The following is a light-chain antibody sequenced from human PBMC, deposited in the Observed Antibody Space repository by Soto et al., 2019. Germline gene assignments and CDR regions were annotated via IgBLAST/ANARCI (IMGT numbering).Light chain of an antibody. CDR3: QQYGSTPPLT. Sequence: EIVLTQSPGTLSLSPGERATLSCRASQSVNSRFLVWYQQKVGQAPRVLIYGTSSRATGTPDRFSGSGSGTALALTIRRLEPEDCAVYYCQQYGSTPPLTFGGGTKVEIK. J-gene: IGKJ4*01. CDR2: GTS. CDR1: QSVNSRF. V-gene: IGKV3-20*01.